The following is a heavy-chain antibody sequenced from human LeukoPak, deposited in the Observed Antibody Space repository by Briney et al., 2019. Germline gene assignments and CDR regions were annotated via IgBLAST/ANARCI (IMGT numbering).Heavy chain of an antibody. Sequence: KPSQTLSLTCAVSGGSISSGGYSWSWIRQPPGKGLEWIGYIYHSGSTYYNPSLKSRVTISVDRSKSQFSLKLSSVTAADTAVYYCARAKYGDYVWFDPWGQGTLVTVSS. CDR2: IYHSGST. V-gene: IGHV4-30-2*01. CDR1: GGSISSGGYS. CDR3: ARAKYGDYVWFDP. J-gene: IGHJ5*02. D-gene: IGHD4-17*01.